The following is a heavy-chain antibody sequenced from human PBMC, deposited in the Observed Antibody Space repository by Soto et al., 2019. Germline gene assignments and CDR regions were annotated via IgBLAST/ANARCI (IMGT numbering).Heavy chain of an antibody. CDR2: IIPIFGTA. V-gene: IGHV1-69*06. CDR3: ARDIYSGSGFDY. Sequence: SVKVSCKASGGTFSSYAISWVRQAPGQGLEWMGGIIPIFGTANYAQKFQGRVTITADKSTSTAYMELSSLRSEYTAVYYCARDIYSGSGFDYWGQGTLVTVSS. CDR1: GGTFSSYA. J-gene: IGHJ4*02. D-gene: IGHD5-12*01.